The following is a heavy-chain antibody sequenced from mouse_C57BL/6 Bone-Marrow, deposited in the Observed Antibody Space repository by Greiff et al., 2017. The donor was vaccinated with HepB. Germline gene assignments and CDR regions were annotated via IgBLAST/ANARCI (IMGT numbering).Heavy chain of an antibody. Sequence: VQLKESGGDLVKPGGSLKLSCAASGFTFSSYGMSWVRQTPDKRLEWVATISSGGSYTYYPDSVKGRFTISRDNAKNTLYLQMSSLKSEDTAMYYCARHATYWYFDVWGTGTTVTVSS. CDR3: ARHATYWYFDV. J-gene: IGHJ1*03. CDR2: ISSGGSYT. CDR1: GFTFSSYG. V-gene: IGHV5-6*01. D-gene: IGHD1-1*01.